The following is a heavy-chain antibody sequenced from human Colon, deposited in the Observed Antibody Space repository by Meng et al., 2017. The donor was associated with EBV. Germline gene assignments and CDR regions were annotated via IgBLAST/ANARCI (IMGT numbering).Heavy chain of an antibody. J-gene: IGHJ4*02. D-gene: IGHD2-21*01. V-gene: IGHV4-30-4*01. CDR3: ASFDHIPRRNYFDY. Sequence: QVQLQESGPGLVEPSXXLSLTCTVSGGSMSSGNYYWSWIRQPPGKGLEWIGYMHHSGSAYYNPSLKSRVSISVDTSKNQFSLNLNSMTAADTAVYYCASFDHIPRRNYFDYWGQGTLVTVSS. CDR1: GGSMSSGNYY. CDR2: MHHSGSA.